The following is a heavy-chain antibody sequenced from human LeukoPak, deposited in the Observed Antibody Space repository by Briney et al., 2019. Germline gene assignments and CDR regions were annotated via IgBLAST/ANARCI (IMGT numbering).Heavy chain of an antibody. Sequence: SETLSLTCAVYGGSFSGYYWSWIRQPPGKGLEWIGEINHSGSTNYNPSLKSRVTISVDTSKNQFSLKLSSVTAADTAVYYCARVGEFRRSRFDPWGQGTLVTVSS. CDR2: INHSGST. CDR1: GGSFSGYY. D-gene: IGHD1-26*01. CDR3: ARVGEFRRSRFDP. J-gene: IGHJ5*02. V-gene: IGHV4-34*01.